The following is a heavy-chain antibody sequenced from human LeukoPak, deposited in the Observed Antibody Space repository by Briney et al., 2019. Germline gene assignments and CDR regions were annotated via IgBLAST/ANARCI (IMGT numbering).Heavy chain of an antibody. D-gene: IGHD5-18*01. V-gene: IGHV5-51*01. CDR2: IYPGDSDT. Sequence: GESLKISCKGSGYSFTSYWIGWVRQMPGEGLEWMGIIYPGDSDTRYSPSFQGQVTISADRSISTAYLQWSSLKASDTAMYYCARTVDTAMASYPDYWGQGTLVTVSS. CDR1: GYSFTSYW. J-gene: IGHJ4*02. CDR3: ARTVDTAMASYPDY.